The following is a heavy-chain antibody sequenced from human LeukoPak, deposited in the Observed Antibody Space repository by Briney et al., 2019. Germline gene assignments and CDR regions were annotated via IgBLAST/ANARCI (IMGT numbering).Heavy chain of an antibody. Sequence: GGSLRLSCAASGFTFSSYAMSWVRQAPGKGLEWVSAISGSGGSTYYADSVKGRFTISRDNSKNTLYLQMNSLRAEDTAVYYCAKDRWPRITMVRGDFDYWGQGTLVTVSS. J-gene: IGHJ4*02. CDR2: ISGSGGST. CDR3: AKDRWPRITMVRGDFDY. V-gene: IGHV3-23*01. D-gene: IGHD3-10*01. CDR1: GFTFSSYA.